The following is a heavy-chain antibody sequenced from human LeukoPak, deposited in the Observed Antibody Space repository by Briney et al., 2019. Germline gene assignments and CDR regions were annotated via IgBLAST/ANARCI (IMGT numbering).Heavy chain of an antibody. CDR1: GFTVSSNY. CDR3: AKADIVGATKFGDYFDY. J-gene: IGHJ4*02. V-gene: IGHV3-53*05. D-gene: IGHD1-26*01. CDR2: IYSGGST. Sequence: GGSLRLSCAASGFTVSSNYMSWVRQAPGKGLEWVSVIYSGGSTYYADSVKGRFTISRDNSKNTLYLQMNSLRAEDTALYYCAKADIVGATKFGDYFDYWGQGTLVTVSS.